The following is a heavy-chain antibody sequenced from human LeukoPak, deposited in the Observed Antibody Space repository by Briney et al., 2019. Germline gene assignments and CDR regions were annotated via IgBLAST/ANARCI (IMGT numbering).Heavy chain of an antibody. D-gene: IGHD1-1*01. V-gene: IGHV3-23*01. Sequence: GGSLRLSCAASGFTFSDYYMSWVRQAPGKGLEWVAAISDSGGSTYYTDSVKGRFTISRDNSKNTLYLQMNNLRAEDTALYYCAKERIQLWPTYFDYWGQGTLVTVSS. CDR1: GFTFSDYY. J-gene: IGHJ4*02. CDR2: ISDSGGST. CDR3: AKERIQLWPTYFDY.